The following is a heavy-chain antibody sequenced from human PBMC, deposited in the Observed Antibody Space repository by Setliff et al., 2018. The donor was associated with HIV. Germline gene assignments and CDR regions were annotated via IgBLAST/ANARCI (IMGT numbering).Heavy chain of an antibody. CDR3: ARHASTWYYESSGPHFDY. J-gene: IGHJ4*02. Sequence: GASVKVSCKASGYTFTRYGISWVRQAPGQGLEWMGWISANNGNTNYAQKLQGRVTMTTDTSTSTAYMELRSLRSDDTALYYCARHASTWYYESSGPHFDYWGQGTLVTVSS. V-gene: IGHV1-18*01. CDR1: GYTFTRYG. D-gene: IGHD3-22*01. CDR2: ISANNGNT.